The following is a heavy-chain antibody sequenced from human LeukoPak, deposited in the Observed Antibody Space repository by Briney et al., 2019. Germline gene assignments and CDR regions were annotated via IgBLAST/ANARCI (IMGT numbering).Heavy chain of an antibody. D-gene: IGHD3-10*01. CDR1: GFTFSSYA. V-gene: IGHV3-23*01. Sequence: GGSLRLSCTASGFTFSSYAMSWVRQAPGKGLEWVSVISGSGGSTYYADSVKGRFTISRDNSKNTLYLQMNSLRAEDTAVYYYATVLLWFGELSPLDYWGQGTLVTVSS. J-gene: IGHJ4*02. CDR3: ATVLLWFGELSPLDY. CDR2: ISGSGGST.